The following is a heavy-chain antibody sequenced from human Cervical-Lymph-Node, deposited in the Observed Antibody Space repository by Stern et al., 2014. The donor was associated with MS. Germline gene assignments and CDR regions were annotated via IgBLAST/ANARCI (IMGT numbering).Heavy chain of an antibody. V-gene: IGHV1-46*01. D-gene: IGHD1-26*01. Sequence: LVQSGAEVKKPGASVKVSCKASGYTFTSYYMHWGRQAPGQGLEGMGIINPSGGSTSYAQKFQGRVTMTRDTSTSTVYMELSSLRSEDTAVYYCARVNVGARTPFDYWGQGTLVTVSS. CDR3: ARVNVGARTPFDY. CDR2: INPSGGST. J-gene: IGHJ4*02. CDR1: GYTFTSYY.